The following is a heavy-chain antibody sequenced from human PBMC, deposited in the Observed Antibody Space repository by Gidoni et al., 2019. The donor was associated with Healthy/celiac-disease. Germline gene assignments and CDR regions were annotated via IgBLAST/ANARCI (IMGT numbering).Heavy chain of an antibody. V-gene: IGHV1-69*01. CDR2: IIPSLGTA. J-gene: IGHJ4*02. CDR3: ARAPRYCSGGSCALDY. D-gene: IGHD2-15*01. CDR1: GGPFSSYA. Sequence: QVQLVQSGAEVKKPGSSVKVSCKASGGPFSSYAISWVRQAPGQGLEWMGGIIPSLGTANYAQKFQGRVTITADEATSTDYMELSSLRSEDTAVYYCARAPRYCSGGSCALDYWGQGTLVTVSS.